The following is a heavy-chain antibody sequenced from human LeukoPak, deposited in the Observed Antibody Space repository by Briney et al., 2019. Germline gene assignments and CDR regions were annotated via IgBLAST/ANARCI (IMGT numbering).Heavy chain of an antibody. J-gene: IGHJ3*02. Sequence: ASVKVSCKAFGYTFTGYFMHWVRQAPGQGLEWMGRINPNTGGTKYTQNLQGRVTMTRDTSISTAYMELSRLRSDGTALYYCAIAGGGSDAFDIWGHGTMVTVSS. CDR1: GYTFTGYF. CDR3: AIAGGGSDAFDI. V-gene: IGHV1-2*06. CDR2: INPNTGGT. D-gene: IGHD2-15*01.